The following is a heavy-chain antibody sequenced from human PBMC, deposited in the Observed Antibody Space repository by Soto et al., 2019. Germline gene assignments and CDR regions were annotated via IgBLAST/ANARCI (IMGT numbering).Heavy chain of an antibody. J-gene: IGHJ4*02. CDR1: GFTFSIYA. CDR2: ISYDGNKT. CDR3: VNERAPGGQWIIGPFDY. Sequence: QVQLVESGGGVVQPGRSLRVSCAASGFTFSIYAMHWVRQAPGTGLEWVAVISYDGNKTYYADSVKGRFTISRDNSKNTVYLQMYRLMNEYTAVYYCVNERAPGGQWIIGPFDYWGQGTVVTVSP. D-gene: IGHD6-19*01. V-gene: IGHV3-30*18.